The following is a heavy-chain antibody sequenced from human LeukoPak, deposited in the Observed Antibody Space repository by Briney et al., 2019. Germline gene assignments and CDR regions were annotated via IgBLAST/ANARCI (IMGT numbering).Heavy chain of an antibody. CDR2: IRYDGSNK. J-gene: IGHJ4*02. Sequence: PGGSLRLSCAASGFTFSSYGMHWVRQAPGKGLEWVAFIRYDGSNKYYADSAKGRFTISRDNSKNTLYLQMNSLRAEDTAVYYCAKGYYGDYEGYFDYWGQGTLVTVSS. CDR3: AKGYYGDYEGYFDY. V-gene: IGHV3-30*02. D-gene: IGHD4-17*01. CDR1: GFTFSSYG.